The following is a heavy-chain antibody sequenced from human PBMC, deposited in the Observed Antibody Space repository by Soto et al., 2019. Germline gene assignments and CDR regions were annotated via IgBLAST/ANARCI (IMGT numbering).Heavy chain of an antibody. J-gene: IGHJ5*02. CDR1: GGSISSYY. CDR2: IYYSGST. V-gene: IGHV4-59*01. D-gene: IGHD5-18*01. Sequence: SETLSLTCTVSGGSISSYYWSWIRQPPGKGLEWIGYIYYSGSTNYNPSLKSRVTKSVDTSKNQFSLKLSSVTAADTAVYYCAREKGYSYGYVWFDPWGQGTLVTVSS. CDR3: AREKGYSYGYVWFDP.